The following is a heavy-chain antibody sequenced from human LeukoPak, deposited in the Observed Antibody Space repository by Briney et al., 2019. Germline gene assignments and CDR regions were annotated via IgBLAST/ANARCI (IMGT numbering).Heavy chain of an antibody. J-gene: IGHJ4*02. CDR3: ARSIYYDSSADY. CDR1: GGSISSSSYY. D-gene: IGHD3-22*01. CDR2: IYYSGST. Sequence: SETLSLTCTVSGGSISSSSYYWGWIRQPPGKGLEWIGSIYYSGSTYYNPSLKSRVTISVDTSKNQFSLKLSSVTAADTAVYYCARSIYYDSSADYWGQGTLVTVSS. V-gene: IGHV4-39*01.